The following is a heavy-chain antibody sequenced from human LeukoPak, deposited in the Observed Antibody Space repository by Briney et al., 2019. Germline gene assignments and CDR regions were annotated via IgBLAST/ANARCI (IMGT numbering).Heavy chain of an antibody. CDR2: IYYSGST. J-gene: IGHJ4*02. V-gene: IGHV4-59*01. Sequence: SETLSLTCTVSGGSISSYYWSWIRQSPGKGLEWIGYIYYSGSTNYNPSLKSRVTISVDTSKNQFSLRLSSVTAADAAMYYCARAPPYSSGWDVPYFDCWGQGALVTVSS. CDR3: ARAPPYSSGWDVPYFDC. CDR1: GGSISSYY. D-gene: IGHD6-19*01.